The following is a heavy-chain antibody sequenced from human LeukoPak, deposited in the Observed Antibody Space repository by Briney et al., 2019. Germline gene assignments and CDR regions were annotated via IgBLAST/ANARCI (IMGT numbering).Heavy chain of an antibody. CDR3: AKAPGWELLQNYFDY. CDR1: GFTFDDYA. D-gene: IGHD1-26*01. CDR2: ISWNSGSI. J-gene: IGHJ4*02. Sequence: GGSLRLSCAASGFTFDDYAMHWVRQAPGKGLEWVSGISWNSGSIGYADSVKGRFTISRDNAKNSLYLQMNSLRAEDMALYYCAKAPGWELLQNYFDYWGQGTLVTVSS. V-gene: IGHV3-9*03.